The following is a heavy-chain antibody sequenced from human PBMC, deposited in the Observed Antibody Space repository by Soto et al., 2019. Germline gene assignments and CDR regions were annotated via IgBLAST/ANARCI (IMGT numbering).Heavy chain of an antibody. Sequence: GGSLRLSCAASGFTFSGSAMHWVRQASGKGLEWVGRIRSKANSYATAYAASVKGRFTISRDDSKNTAYLQMNSLKTEDTAVYYCTRQPHYDYIWGSYPYYFDYWGQGTLVTVSS. CDR2: IRSKANSYAT. CDR1: GFTFSGSA. V-gene: IGHV3-73*01. J-gene: IGHJ4*02. D-gene: IGHD3-16*02. CDR3: TRQPHYDYIWGSYPYYFDY.